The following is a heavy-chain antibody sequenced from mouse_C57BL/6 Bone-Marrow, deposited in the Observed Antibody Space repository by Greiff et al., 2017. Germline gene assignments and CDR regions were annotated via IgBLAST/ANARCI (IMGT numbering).Heavy chain of an antibody. CDR2: IYPGSGNT. CDR3: ARERGNAFAMDY. CDR1: GYTFTDYY. D-gene: IGHD1-1*02. Sequence: QVQLKQSGAELVRPGASVKLSCKASGYTFTDYYIHWVKQRPGQGLEWIARIYPGSGNTYYNEKFKGKATLTEDKSSSTAYMQLSSLTSEDAAVYFCARERGNAFAMDYWGQGTLVTVSA. J-gene: IGHJ3*01. V-gene: IGHV1-76*01.